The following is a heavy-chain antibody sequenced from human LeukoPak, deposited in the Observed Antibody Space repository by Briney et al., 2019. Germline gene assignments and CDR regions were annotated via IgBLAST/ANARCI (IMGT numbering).Heavy chain of an antibody. CDR1: GSTFSNYD. Sequence: PGGPLRPSGAALGSTFSNYDMHWVRQATGKGLEGVSGIDTAGAPSYPGSVKGRFTISRENAKNSLYLQMNSLRAGDTAVYYCARGMGASTSSLFDYWGQGILVSVSS. CDR2: IDTAGAP. J-gene: IGHJ4*02. D-gene: IGHD3-16*01. V-gene: IGHV3-13*05. CDR3: ARGMGASTSSLFDY.